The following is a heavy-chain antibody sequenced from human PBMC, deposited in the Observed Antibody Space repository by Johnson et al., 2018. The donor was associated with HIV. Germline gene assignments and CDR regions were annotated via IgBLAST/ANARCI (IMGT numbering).Heavy chain of an antibody. D-gene: IGHD3-16*02. CDR3: ARGLMITFGGVIVPYVFDI. V-gene: IGHV3-9*01. Sequence: VQLVESGGGLVQPGRSLRLSCAASGFTFDDYAMHWVRQGPGKGLEWVSGINWNGGSTGYADSVKGRFTIARDNAKKSLYLQMNSLRAEDTALYYCARGLMITFGGVIVPYVFDIWGQGTMVTVSS. J-gene: IGHJ3*02. CDR1: GFTFDDYA. CDR2: INWNGGST.